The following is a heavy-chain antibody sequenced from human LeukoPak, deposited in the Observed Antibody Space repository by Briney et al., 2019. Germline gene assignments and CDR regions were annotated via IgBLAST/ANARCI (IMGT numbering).Heavy chain of an antibody. CDR2: MYIGGNT. V-gene: IGHV3-66*02. Sequence: GGSLRLSCAASGFTVSNSYMAWVRQAPGKGLEWGLIMYIGGNTFHADSVKGRFTISRDNSKNTLDLQMNSLTAEDTAVYYCARGYCFNGNCPFAFDYWGQGSLVTVSS. D-gene: IGHD2-8*01. J-gene: IGHJ4*02. CDR3: ARGYCFNGNCPFAFDY. CDR1: GFTVSNSY.